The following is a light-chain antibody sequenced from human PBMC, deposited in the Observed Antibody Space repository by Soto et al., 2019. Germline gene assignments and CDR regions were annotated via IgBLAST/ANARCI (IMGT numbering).Light chain of an antibody. Sequence: IVVTQSPLSLPVTPGEPASISCRSSQSLLHSNGYNYLDWYLQKPGQSPQLLIYLGSNRSSGVPDRFSGSGSGTDFTLKISRVEAEDVGVYYCMQGLQTWTFGQGSKV. J-gene: IGKJ1*01. CDR3: MQGLQTWT. V-gene: IGKV2-28*01. CDR1: QSLLHSNGYNY. CDR2: LGS.